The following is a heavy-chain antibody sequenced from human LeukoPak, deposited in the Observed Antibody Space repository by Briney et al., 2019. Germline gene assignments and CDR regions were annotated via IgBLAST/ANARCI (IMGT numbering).Heavy chain of an antibody. CDR1: GFTFSDYG. CDR3: AREAAAGTGQYYFDY. D-gene: IGHD6-13*01. V-gene: IGHV3-48*01. J-gene: IGHJ4*02. CDR2: IDRFSHTI. Sequence: GGSLRLSCGASGFTFSDYGMNWVRQSPGKGLEWVSYIDRFSHTISYADSVKGRFTTSRDNSKNTLYLQMNSLRAEDTAVYYCAREAAAGTGQYYFDYWGQGTLVTVSS.